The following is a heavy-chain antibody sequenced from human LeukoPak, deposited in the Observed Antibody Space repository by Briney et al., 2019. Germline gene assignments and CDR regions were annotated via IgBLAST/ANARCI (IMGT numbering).Heavy chain of an antibody. Sequence: SVKVSCKASGGTFSSYAISWVRQAPGQGLEWMGRIIPILGIANYAQKFQGRVTITADKSTSTAYTELSSPRSEDTAVYYCARGLGHYYYYYMDVWGKGTTVTVSS. J-gene: IGHJ6*03. V-gene: IGHV1-69*04. CDR2: IIPILGIA. CDR3: ARGLGHYYYYYMDV. CDR1: GGTFSSYA. D-gene: IGHD7-27*01.